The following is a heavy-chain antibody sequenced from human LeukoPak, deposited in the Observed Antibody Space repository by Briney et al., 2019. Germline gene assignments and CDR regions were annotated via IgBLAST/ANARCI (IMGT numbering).Heavy chain of an antibody. CDR3: ARDGPGIAVAGSDAFDI. V-gene: IGHV1-18*01. CDR1: GYTFTSYG. Sequence: ASVKVSCKASGYTFTSYGISWVRQAPGQGLEWMGWISAYNGNTNYAQKLQGRVTMTTDTSTSTAYMELRSLRPDDTAVYYCARDGPGIAVAGSDAFDIWGQGTMVTVSS. J-gene: IGHJ3*02. CDR2: ISAYNGNT. D-gene: IGHD6-19*01.